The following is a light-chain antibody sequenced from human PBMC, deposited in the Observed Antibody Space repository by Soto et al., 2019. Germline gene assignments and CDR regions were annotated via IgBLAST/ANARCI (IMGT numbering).Light chain of an antibody. CDR1: QSISSY. V-gene: IGKV1-39*01. CDR3: QQSYCTPRT. J-gene: IGKJ2*01. CDR2: AAS. Sequence: DIQMTQSPSSLSASVGDRVTITCRASQSISSYLTWYQQKPGKAPKLLIYAASSLQSGVPSRFSGSGSGTAFTLTISSLQPEDFATYYCQQSYCTPRTFGQRTKLVIK.